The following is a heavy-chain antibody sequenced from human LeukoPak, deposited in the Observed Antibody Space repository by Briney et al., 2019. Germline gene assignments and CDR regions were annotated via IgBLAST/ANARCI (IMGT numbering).Heavy chain of an antibody. CDR3: ARLGVLSGMDV. Sequence: SETLSLTCTVSGGSISSYYWSWIRQPPGKGLEWIGYIYYSGSTNYNPSLKSRVTISVDTSKNQFSLKLSFVTAADTAVYYCARLGVLSGMDVWGKGTTVTISS. J-gene: IGHJ6*03. CDR1: GGSISSYY. CDR2: IYYSGST. D-gene: IGHD3-10*01. V-gene: IGHV4-59*01.